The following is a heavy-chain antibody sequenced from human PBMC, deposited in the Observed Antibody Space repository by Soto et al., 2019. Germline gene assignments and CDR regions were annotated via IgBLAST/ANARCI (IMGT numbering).Heavy chain of an antibody. Sequence: QVQLVQSGAEVKKPGSSVKVYCKASGGTFSRYSITWVRQAPGHGLEWIGRIIPIFGIASYAQKFQGRVKNTADESTSTAYMELSSLRSDDTAVYYCAREDRDRETGLVPAAIDGMDVWGQGTTVTVSS. V-gene: IGHV1-69*08. CDR3: AREDRDRETGLVPAAIDGMDV. CDR2: IIPIFGIA. J-gene: IGHJ6*02. CDR1: GGTFSRYS. D-gene: IGHD2-2*01.